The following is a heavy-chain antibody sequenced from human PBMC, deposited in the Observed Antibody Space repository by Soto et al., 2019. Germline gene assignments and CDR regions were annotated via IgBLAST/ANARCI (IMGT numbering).Heavy chain of an antibody. CDR2: IYSTGDS. CDR1: GGSVSTNSYY. D-gene: IGHD3-10*01. Sequence: QVQLQESGPGLVKPSQTLSLTCSVSGGSVSTNSYYWRWIRQHPRKALEWIGYIYSTGDSYYNPSLKSRVPISVDASKNQFSLDLTSVTAADTAVYYCARARPVVRALPYFDYWGRGTLVTVSS. CDR3: ARARPVVRALPYFDY. V-gene: IGHV4-31*03. J-gene: IGHJ4*02.